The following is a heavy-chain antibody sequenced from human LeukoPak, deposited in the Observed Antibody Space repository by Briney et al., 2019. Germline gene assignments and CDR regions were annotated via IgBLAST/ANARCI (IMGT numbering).Heavy chain of an antibody. V-gene: IGHV1-69*13. J-gene: IGHJ6*03. CDR1: GGTFSSYA. Sequence: GASVKVSCKASGGTFSSYAISWVRQAPGQGLEWMGGIIPIFGTANYAQKFQGRVTITADESTSTAYMELSSLRSEDTAVYYCARGPLTYQLQTGYYYYYMDVWGKGTTVTISS. CDR2: IIPIFGTA. D-gene: IGHD2-2*01. CDR3: ARGPLTYQLQTGYYYYYMDV.